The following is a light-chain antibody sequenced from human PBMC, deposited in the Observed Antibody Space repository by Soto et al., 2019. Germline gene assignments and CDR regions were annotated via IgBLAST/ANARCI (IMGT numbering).Light chain of an antibody. CDR1: QSVRSN. CDR2: DAS. V-gene: IGKV3-15*01. Sequence: EIVMTQSPVTLSVSPGERATLSCRASQSVRSNLAWYQQKPGQAPRLLMYDASTRATGIPARFSGSGSGTEFTLTISSLQSEDFAVFFCQQYGTSEIIFGQGTRLEIK. CDR3: QQYGTSEII. J-gene: IGKJ5*01.